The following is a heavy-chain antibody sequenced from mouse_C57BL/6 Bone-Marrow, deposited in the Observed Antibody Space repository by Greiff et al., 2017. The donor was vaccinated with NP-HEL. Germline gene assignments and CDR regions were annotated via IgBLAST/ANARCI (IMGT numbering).Heavy chain of an antibody. D-gene: IGHD4-1*01. CDR3: ASTGTEYFDY. V-gene: IGHV1-82*01. CDR2: IYPGDGDT. CDR1: GYAFSSSW. J-gene: IGHJ2*01. Sequence: LQQSGPELVKPGASVKISCKASGYAFSSSWMNWVKQRPGKGLEWIGRIYPGDGDTNYNGKFKGKATLTADKSSSTAYMQLSSLTSEDSAVYFCASTGTEYFDYWGQGTTLTVSS.